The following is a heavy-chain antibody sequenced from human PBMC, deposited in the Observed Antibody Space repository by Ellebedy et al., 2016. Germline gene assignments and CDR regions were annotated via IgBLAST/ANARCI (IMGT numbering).Heavy chain of an antibody. Sequence: ASVKVSCXASGYTFTSYAMHWVRQAPGQRLEWMGWINAGNGNTKYSQKFQGRVTITRDTSASTAYMELSSLRSEDTAVYYCASNYDILTGSAVPYYYYGMDVWGQGTTVTVSS. D-gene: IGHD3-9*01. V-gene: IGHV1-3*01. CDR1: GYTFTSYA. J-gene: IGHJ6*02. CDR2: INAGNGNT. CDR3: ASNYDILTGSAVPYYYYGMDV.